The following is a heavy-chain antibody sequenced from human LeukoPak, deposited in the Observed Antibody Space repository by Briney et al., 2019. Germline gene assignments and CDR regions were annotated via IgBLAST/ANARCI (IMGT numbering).Heavy chain of an antibody. D-gene: IGHD5-12*01. CDR2: IYYSGST. Sequence: SETLSLTCTVSGGSISSGTYYWSWIRQPPGKGLEWIGYIYYSGSTNYNPSLKSRVTISVDTSKNQFSLKLSSVTAADTAVYYCARASVATIRGYYYYMDVWGKGTTVTVSS. J-gene: IGHJ6*03. CDR1: GGSISSGTYY. CDR3: ARASVATIRGYYYYMDV. V-gene: IGHV4-61*01.